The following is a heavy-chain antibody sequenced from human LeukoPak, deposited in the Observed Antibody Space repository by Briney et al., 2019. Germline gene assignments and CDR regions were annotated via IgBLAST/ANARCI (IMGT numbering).Heavy chain of an antibody. V-gene: IGHV4-30-4*01. CDR2: IYYSGST. CDR3: ARGSRRSGSVADY. CDR1: GGSISSGDYY. J-gene: IGHJ4*02. D-gene: IGHD3-10*01. Sequence: SQTLSLTCTVSGGSISSGDYYWSWIRQPPGKGLEWIGYIYYSGSTYYNPSLKSRVTISVDTSKNQFSLKLSSVTAADTAVYYCARGSRRSGSVADYWGQGTLVTVSS.